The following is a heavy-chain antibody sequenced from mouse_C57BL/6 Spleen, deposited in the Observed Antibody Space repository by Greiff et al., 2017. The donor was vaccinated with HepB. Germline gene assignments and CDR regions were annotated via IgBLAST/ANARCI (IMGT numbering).Heavy chain of an antibody. CDR1: GYSITSGYD. CDR2: ISYSGST. Sequence: VQLKESGPGMVKPSQSLSLTCTVTGYSITSGYDWHWIRHFPGNKLEWMGYISYSGSTNYNPSLKSRISITHDTSKNHFFLKLNSVTTEDTATYYCARSSYRYFDVWGTGTTVTVSS. V-gene: IGHV3-1*01. CDR3: ARSSYRYFDV. D-gene: IGHD1-1*01. J-gene: IGHJ1*03.